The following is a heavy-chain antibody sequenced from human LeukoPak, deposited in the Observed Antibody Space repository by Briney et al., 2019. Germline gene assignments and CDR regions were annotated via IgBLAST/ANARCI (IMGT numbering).Heavy chain of an antibody. Sequence: PSETLSLTCTVSGGSISISSSYWGWIRQPPGKGLEWIGSIYYSGSTYYNPSLKSRVTISVDTSKNQFSLRLSSVTAADTAVYFCAKGLRYLSFNDAFDIWGQGTMVTVSS. V-gene: IGHV4-39*01. CDR1: GGSISISSSY. D-gene: IGHD3-9*01. CDR3: AKGLRYLSFNDAFDI. J-gene: IGHJ3*02. CDR2: IYYSGST.